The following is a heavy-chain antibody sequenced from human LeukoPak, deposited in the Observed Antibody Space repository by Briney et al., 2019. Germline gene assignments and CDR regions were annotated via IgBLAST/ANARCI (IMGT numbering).Heavy chain of an antibody. Sequence: GRSLRLSCAASGFTFSSYAMHWVRQAPGKGLEWVAVISYDGSNKYYADSVKGRFTISRDNSKNTLYLQMNSLRAEDTAVYYCASIVVPAAMGDYWGQGTLVTVSS. CDR2: ISYDGSNK. J-gene: IGHJ4*02. V-gene: IGHV3-30*04. D-gene: IGHD2-2*01. CDR1: GFTFSSYA. CDR3: ASIVVPAAMGDY.